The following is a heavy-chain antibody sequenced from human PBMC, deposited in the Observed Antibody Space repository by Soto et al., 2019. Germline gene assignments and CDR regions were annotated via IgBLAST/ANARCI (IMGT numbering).Heavy chain of an antibody. CDR2: ISGSGGST. D-gene: IGHD6-6*01. V-gene: IGHV3-23*01. J-gene: IGHJ4*02. CDR1: GFTFSSYA. Sequence: GGSLRLSCAASGFTFSSYAMSWVRQAPGKGLEWVSAISGSGGSTYYADSVKGRFTISRDNSKNTLYLQMNSLRAEDTAVYYCAKDLSEGIAARPWDYWGQGTLVTVSS. CDR3: AKDLSEGIAARPWDY.